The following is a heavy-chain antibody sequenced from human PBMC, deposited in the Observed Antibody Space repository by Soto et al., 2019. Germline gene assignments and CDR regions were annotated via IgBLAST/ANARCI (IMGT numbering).Heavy chain of an antibody. CDR3: ARGPSGGDIVVVPAAMPGDYYYYGMDV. J-gene: IGHJ6*02. CDR1: GGSFSGYY. V-gene: IGHV4-34*01. Sequence: SETLSLTCAVYGGSFSGYYWSWIRQPPGKGLEWIGEINHSGSTNYNPSLKSRVTISVSTSKDQFSLKLSSVTAADTAVDYCARGPSGGDIVVVPAAMPGDYYYYGMDVWGQGTTVTVSS. D-gene: IGHD2-2*01. CDR2: INHSGST.